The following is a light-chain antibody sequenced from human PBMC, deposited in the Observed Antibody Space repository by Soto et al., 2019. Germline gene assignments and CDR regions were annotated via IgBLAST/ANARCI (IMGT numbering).Light chain of an antibody. CDR3: QQYFTYWT. CDR2: KAS. V-gene: IGKV1-5*03. Sequence: DIQMTQSPSTLSASAGDRVTITCRASQSINTWLAWYQQKPGKAPKLLIYKASSLESGVPSRFSGSGFGTEFTLTISSLQADDFATDYCQQYFTYWTFGKGTKVEIK. CDR1: QSINTW. J-gene: IGKJ1*01.